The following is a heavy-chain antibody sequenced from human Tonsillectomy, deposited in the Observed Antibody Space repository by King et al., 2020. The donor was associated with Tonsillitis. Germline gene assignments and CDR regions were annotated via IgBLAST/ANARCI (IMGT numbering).Heavy chain of an antibody. CDR3: ARRQNYFDY. V-gene: IGHV3-11*06. J-gene: IGHJ4*01. Sequence: VQLVQSGGGFVKPGGSLRLSCAASGFTFSDYYMTWIRQAPGKGLEWVSYISSSSNYTNYADSVKGRFTISRDNAKRSVYLQLNSLRAEDTAVYYCARRQNYFDYWGPGTVVTVSS. CDR1: GFTFSDYY. CDR2: ISSSSNYT.